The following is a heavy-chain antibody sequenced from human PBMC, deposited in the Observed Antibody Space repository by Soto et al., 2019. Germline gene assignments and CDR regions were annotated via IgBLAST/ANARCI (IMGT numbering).Heavy chain of an antibody. V-gene: IGHV4-34*01. Sequence: TXALTCAGYGGSFVSYYWSWSRQPPGKGLEWIGEINHSGSTNYNPSLKSRVTISVDTSKNQFSLKLSSVTAADTAVYYCARGARVRLRFLEWYTDGGYYYYGMDVWGQGTTVTVS. D-gene: IGHD3-3*01. J-gene: IGHJ6*02. CDR2: INHSGST. CDR1: GGSFVSYY. CDR3: ARGARVRLRFLEWYTDGGYYYYGMDV.